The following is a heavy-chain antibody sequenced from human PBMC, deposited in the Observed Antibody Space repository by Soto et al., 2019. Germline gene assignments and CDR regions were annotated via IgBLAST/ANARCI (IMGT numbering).Heavy chain of an antibody. CDR1: GGSFSGYY. CDR2: INHSGST. CDR3: VRGYYDSSGYFLSEGRFDY. D-gene: IGHD3-22*01. Sequence: SETLSLTCAVYGGSFSGYYWSWIRQPPGKGLEWIGEINHSGSTNYNPSLKSRVTISVDTSKNQFSLKLSSVTAADTAVYYCVRGYYDSSGYFLSEGRFDYWGQGTLVTVSS. J-gene: IGHJ4*02. V-gene: IGHV4-34*01.